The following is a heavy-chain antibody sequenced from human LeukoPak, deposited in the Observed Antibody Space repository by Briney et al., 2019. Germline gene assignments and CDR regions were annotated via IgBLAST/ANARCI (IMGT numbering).Heavy chain of an antibody. CDR2: ISWNSGSI. CDR3: AKGGLYLYYYDSSFDY. J-gene: IGHJ4*02. D-gene: IGHD3-22*01. CDR1: GFTFDDYA. Sequence: SLRLSCAASGFTFDDYAMHWVRQAPGKGLEWVSGISWNSGSIGYADSVKGRFTISRDNAKNSLYLQMNSLRAEDTALYYCAKGGLYLYYYDSSFDYWGQGTLVTVSS. V-gene: IGHV3-9*01.